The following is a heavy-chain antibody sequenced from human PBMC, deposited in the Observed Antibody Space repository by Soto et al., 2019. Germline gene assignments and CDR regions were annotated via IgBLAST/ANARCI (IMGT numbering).Heavy chain of an antibody. CDR3: ARAVTTGPYYFDS. J-gene: IGHJ4*02. V-gene: IGHV3-21*01. CDR2: ISSSGTYI. Sequence: GSLRLSCETSGFTFSSYAMSWVRQAPGKGLEWVSSISSSGTYIYYAASVKGRFTISKDNAQNSLYLQMNSLRAEDTAQYYCARAVTTGPYYFDSWGQGTLVTVSS. CDR1: GFTFSSYA. D-gene: IGHD4-4*01.